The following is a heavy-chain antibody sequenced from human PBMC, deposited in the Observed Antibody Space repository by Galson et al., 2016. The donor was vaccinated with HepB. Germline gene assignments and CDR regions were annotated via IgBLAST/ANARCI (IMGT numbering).Heavy chain of an antibody. Sequence: ETLSLTCTVSGGSISSYYWSWIRQPPGKGLEWIGYIYYSGSTNYKPSLKSRVTISVDTSKNQISLKLSSVTAAGTAVYYCAREGSSSWWNWFDPWGQGTLVTVSS. J-gene: IGHJ5*02. D-gene: IGHD6-13*01. V-gene: IGHV4-59*01. CDR1: GGSISSYY. CDR3: AREGSSSWWNWFDP. CDR2: IYYSGST.